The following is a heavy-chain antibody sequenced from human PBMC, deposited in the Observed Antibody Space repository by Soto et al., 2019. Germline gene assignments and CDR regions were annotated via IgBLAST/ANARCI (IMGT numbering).Heavy chain of an antibody. D-gene: IGHD3-10*01. CDR3: ARDGGVDGSGRGERGWFDP. CDR2: IIPIFGTA. Sequence: QVQLVQSGAEVKKPGSSVKVSCKASGGTFSSYAISWVRQASGQGLEWMGGIIPIFGTANYAQKFQGRVTITADESTSTAYMELSSLRTEDTAVYYCARDGGVDGSGRGERGWFDPWGQGTLVTVSS. J-gene: IGHJ5*02. V-gene: IGHV1-69*01. CDR1: GGTFSSYA.